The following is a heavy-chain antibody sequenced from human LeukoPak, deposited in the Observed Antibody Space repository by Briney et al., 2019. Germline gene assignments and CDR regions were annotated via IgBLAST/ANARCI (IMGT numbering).Heavy chain of an antibody. Sequence: PGGSLRLSCAASEFIFSTYWMSWVRQAPGKGLEWVANIKEDGSESHYVDSVKGRFTISRDNAKNSLYLQMNSLTAEDTAVYYCARGYSSRLYNWLDPWGQGTLVTVSS. J-gene: IGHJ5*02. CDR2: IKEDGSES. CDR3: ARGYSSRLYNWLDP. CDR1: EFIFSTYW. V-gene: IGHV3-7*04. D-gene: IGHD6-13*01.